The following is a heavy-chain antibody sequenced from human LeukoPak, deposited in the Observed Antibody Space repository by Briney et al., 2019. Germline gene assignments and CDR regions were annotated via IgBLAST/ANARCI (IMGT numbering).Heavy chain of an antibody. D-gene: IGHD3-10*01. V-gene: IGHV3-64D*06. CDR3: VKDGSGSYYTYYFDY. CDR1: GFTFSRYA. J-gene: IGHJ4*02. CDR2: ISSNGGST. Sequence: SGRSPRLSCSASGFTFSRYAMHWVRQAPGKGLEYVSAISSNGGSTYYADSVKGRFTISRDNSKNTLYLQMSSLRAEDTAVYYCVKDGSGSYYTYYFDYWGQGTLVTVSS.